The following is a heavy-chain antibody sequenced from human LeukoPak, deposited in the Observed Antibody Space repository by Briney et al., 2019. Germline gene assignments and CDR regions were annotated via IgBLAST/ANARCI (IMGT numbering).Heavy chain of an antibody. CDR1: GGSFSGYY. D-gene: IGHD2-15*01. CDR3: ARYKSAVVTPYYAMDV. J-gene: IGHJ6*02. Sequence: SETLSLTCAVYGGSFSGYYWSRIRQPPGKGLEWIGYIYYSGSTNYNPSLKSRVTISVDTSKNQFSLKLSSVTAADTAVYYCARYKSAVVTPYYAMDVWGQGTTVTVSS. V-gene: IGHV4-59*08. CDR2: IYYSGST.